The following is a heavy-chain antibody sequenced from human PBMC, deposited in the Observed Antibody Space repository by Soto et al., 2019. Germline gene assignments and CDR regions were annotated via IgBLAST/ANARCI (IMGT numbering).Heavy chain of an antibody. CDR1: GGSISSYY. D-gene: IGHD3-9*01. V-gene: IGHV4-59*01. CDR3: ARGDEDYDILTGYYNLTFDY. J-gene: IGHJ4*02. Sequence: SETLSLTCTVSGGSISSYYWSWIRQPPGKGLEWIGYIYYSGSTNYNPSLKSRVTISVDTSKNQFSLKLSSVTAADTAVYYCARGDEDYDILTGYYNLTFDYWGQGTLVTV. CDR2: IYYSGST.